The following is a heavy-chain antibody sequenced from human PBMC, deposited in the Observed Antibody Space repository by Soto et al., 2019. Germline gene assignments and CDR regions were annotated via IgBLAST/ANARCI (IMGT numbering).Heavy chain of an antibody. D-gene: IGHD3-9*01. CDR2: INAGNGNT. J-gene: IGHJ3*02. V-gene: IGHV1-3*01. CDR1: GYTFTSYA. CDR3: ASWDHYDILTGYDAFDI. Sequence: QVQLVQSGAEVKKPGASVKVSCKASGYTFTSYAMHWVRQAPGQRLEWMGWINAGNGNTKYSQKFQGRVTITRDTSASTAYMELSSLRSEDTAVYYCASWDHYDILTGYDAFDIWGQGTMVTVSS.